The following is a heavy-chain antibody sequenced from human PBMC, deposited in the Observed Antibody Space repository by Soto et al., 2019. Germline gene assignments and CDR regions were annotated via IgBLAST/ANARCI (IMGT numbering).Heavy chain of an antibody. D-gene: IGHD1-1*01. CDR2: IKRDGSET. CDR1: TFIFSTYW. CDR3: VGDGNPQYYFDY. V-gene: IGHV3-7*01. Sequence: GGSLRLSCAAPTFIFSTYWMTWVRQAPGKGLEWVANIKRDGSETHYADSVKGRFTISRDNAKNSLYLQMNSLRVEDTAVYYCVGDGNPQYYFDYWGQGTLVTVSS. J-gene: IGHJ4*02.